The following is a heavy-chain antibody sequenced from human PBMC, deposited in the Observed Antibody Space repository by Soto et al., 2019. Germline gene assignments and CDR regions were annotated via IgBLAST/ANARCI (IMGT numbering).Heavy chain of an antibody. V-gene: IGHV3-23*01. CDR2: TSGSGHYI. CDR1: GFTSSNYS. CDR3: AGGAMVTPYYYGLDV. Sequence: EVRLLESGGGLVQPGGSLRLYCAGSGFTSSNYSMSWVRQAPGKGLEWVSTTSGSGHYIQYRDSVKGRFTISRDNSKNTLYLQMNSLRDEDTSVYYCAGGAMVTPYYYGLDVWGQGTTVTVSS. D-gene: IGHD5-18*01. J-gene: IGHJ6*02.